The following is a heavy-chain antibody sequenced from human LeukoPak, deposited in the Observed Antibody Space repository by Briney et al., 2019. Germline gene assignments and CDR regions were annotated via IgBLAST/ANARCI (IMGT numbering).Heavy chain of an antibody. CDR3: ARDTTPAIVVVPAALDV. CDR2: ISSSSTYI. V-gene: IGHV3-21*01. CDR1: EFTFSTYA. D-gene: IGHD2-2*01. Sequence: GGSLRLSCAASEFTFSTYAMHWVRQAPGKRLEWVSSISSSSTYIYYADSVKGRFTISRDNAKNSLYLQMNSLRAEDTAVYYCARDTTPAIVVVPAALDVWGKGTTVTISS. J-gene: IGHJ6*04.